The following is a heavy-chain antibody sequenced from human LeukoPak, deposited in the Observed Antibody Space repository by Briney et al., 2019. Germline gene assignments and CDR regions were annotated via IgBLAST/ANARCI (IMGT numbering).Heavy chain of an antibody. V-gene: IGHV4-31*03. CDR3: ARDYYASGPLFMGV. CDR1: GDSINTGGYY. D-gene: IGHD3-10*01. CDR2: IYSSGST. Sequence: SETLSLTCTVSGDSINTGGYYWNWIRQHPGKGLEWIEYIYSSGSTYYNPSLKSRVTISADASKSQFSLNLRSVTAADTAVYYCARDYYASGPLFMGVWGQGTTVTVSS. J-gene: IGHJ6*02.